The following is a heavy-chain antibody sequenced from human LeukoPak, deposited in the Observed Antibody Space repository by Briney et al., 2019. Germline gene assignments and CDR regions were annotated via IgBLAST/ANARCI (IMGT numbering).Heavy chain of an antibody. V-gene: IGHV3-21*06. J-gene: IGHJ4*02. CDR2: ITSDSNLI. CDR1: GFAFSDYS. CDR3: ASGGATVWGY. Sequence: PGGSLRLSCAASGFAFSDYSMNWVRQAPGKGLEWISAITSDSNLIYYADSMRGRITISRDNAENSVYLQMNGLRAEDTAIYYCASGGATVWGYWDQGALVIVSS. D-gene: IGHD3-16*01.